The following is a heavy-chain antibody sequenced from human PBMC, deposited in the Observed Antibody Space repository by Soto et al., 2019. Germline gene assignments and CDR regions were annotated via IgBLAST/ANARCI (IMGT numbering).Heavy chain of an antibody. D-gene: IGHD3-22*01. Sequence: SLRLSCAASGFTFSSYGMHWVRQAPGKGLEWVAVIWYDGSNKYYADSVKGRFTISRDNSKNTLYLRMNSLRAEDTAVYYCARKNYDSSGSNPYGMDVWGQGTTVTVSS. CDR1: GFTFSSYG. V-gene: IGHV3-33*01. J-gene: IGHJ6*02. CDR2: IWYDGSNK. CDR3: ARKNYDSSGSNPYGMDV.